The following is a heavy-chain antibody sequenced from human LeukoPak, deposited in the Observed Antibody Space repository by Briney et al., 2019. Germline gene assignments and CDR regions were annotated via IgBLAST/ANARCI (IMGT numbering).Heavy chain of an antibody. CDR2: INSDGSVT. CDR3: VTDRYSDSAFGD. CDR1: GITVSSYW. D-gene: IGHD1-26*01. Sequence: GGSLRLSCAAFGITVSSYWMHWVRQAPGKGLVWVSRINSDGSVTNYADSVEGRFTISRDNAKNTLYLQMNDLRAEDTAVYYCVTDRYSDSAFGDWGQGTLVTVSS. J-gene: IGHJ4*02. V-gene: IGHV3-74*01.